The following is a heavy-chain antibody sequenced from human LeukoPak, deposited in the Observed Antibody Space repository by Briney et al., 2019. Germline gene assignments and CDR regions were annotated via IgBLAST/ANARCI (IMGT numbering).Heavy chain of an antibody. CDR2: INHSGST. CDR1: GGSFSGYY. J-gene: IGHJ4*02. CDR3: ARVVSKYGSGSYRAEGGDY. Sequence: SETLSLTCAVYGGSFSGYYWSWIRQPPGKGLEWIGEINHSGSTNYNPSLKSRVTISVDTSKKQFSLKLRSVTAADTAVYYCARVVSKYGSGSYRAEGGDYWGQGTLVTVSS. D-gene: IGHD3-10*01. V-gene: IGHV4-34*01.